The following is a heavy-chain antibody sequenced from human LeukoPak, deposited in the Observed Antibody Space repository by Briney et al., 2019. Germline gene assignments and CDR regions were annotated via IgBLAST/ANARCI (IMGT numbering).Heavy chain of an antibody. CDR3: ARDPGYRSSTSCYSDAFDI. V-gene: IGHV3-48*01. Sequence: GGSLRLSCAASGFTFSSYSMNWVRHAPGKGLECVSYISSSSSTIYYADSVKGRFTISRDNAKNSLYLQMNSLRAEDTAVYYCARDPGYRSSTSCYSDAFDIWGQGTMVTVSS. J-gene: IGHJ3*02. D-gene: IGHD2-2*02. CDR1: GFTFSSYS. CDR2: ISSSSSTI.